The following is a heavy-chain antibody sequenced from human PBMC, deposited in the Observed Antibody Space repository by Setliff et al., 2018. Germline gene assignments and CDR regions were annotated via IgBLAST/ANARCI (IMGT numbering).Heavy chain of an antibody. CDR1: EYSFTTYW. V-gene: IGHV5-51*01. D-gene: IGHD5-18*01. CDR3: ARRNTAMVYGFDI. CDR2: IYPGDSDT. J-gene: IGHJ3*02. Sequence: GESLKISCKASEYSFTTYWIGWVRQMPGKGLEWMGIIYPGDSDTRYSPSFQGQVTISADKSINTAYLQWSSLKASDTAMYYCARRNTAMVYGFDIWGRGTMVT.